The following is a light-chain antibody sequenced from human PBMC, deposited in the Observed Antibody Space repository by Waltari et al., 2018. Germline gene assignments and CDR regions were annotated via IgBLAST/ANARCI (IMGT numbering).Light chain of an antibody. CDR3: QQYKTFYS. CDR2: ETS. V-gene: IGKV1-5*03. J-gene: IGKJ2*01. CDR1: QNINTW. Sequence: DIQMTHSPSTLSASVGDSVHITCRASQNINTWLAWYQQKPGKAPKLLIYETSTLEGGVPSRFSGSGSGTHFTLTISSLQPDNFGTYYCQQYKTFYSFGQGTKL.